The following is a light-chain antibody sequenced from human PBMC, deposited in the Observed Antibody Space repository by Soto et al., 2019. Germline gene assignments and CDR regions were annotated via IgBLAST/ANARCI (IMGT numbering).Light chain of an antibody. CDR1: QSVSSSY. CDR3: QQYGSSYT. V-gene: IGKV3-20*01. Sequence: ENVLTQSPGTLSLSPGERVTLSCRASQSVSSSYLAWYQQKSGQAPRLLVYGASIRAIGIPDRFSGSGSGTDLTIKISGLEPDDFAVYYCQQYGSSYTFGQGTKLEIK. CDR2: GAS. J-gene: IGKJ2*01.